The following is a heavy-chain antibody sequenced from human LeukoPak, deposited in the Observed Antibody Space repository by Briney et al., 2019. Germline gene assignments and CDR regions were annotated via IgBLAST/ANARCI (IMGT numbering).Heavy chain of an antibody. CDR2: INPSGGST. Sequence: GASVKVSCKASGYTFTNYYMHWVRQAPGEGLEWMGIINPSGGSTSYAQKFQGRVTMTRDMSTSTVYMELSSLRSEDTAIYYCATYRQVMLPFESWGQGTLVTVSS. CDR3: ATYRQVMLPFES. J-gene: IGHJ4*02. CDR1: GYTFTNYY. V-gene: IGHV1-46*01. D-gene: IGHD5-18*01.